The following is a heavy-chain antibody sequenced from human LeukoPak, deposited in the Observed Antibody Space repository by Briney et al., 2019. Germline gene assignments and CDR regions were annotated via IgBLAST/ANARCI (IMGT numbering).Heavy chain of an antibody. D-gene: IGHD3-22*01. Sequence: GGSLRLSCAASGFTFSSYSMNWVRQAPGKGLEWVSFISSSSSYIYYADSVKGRFTISRDNAKNSLDLQMNSLRDEDTALYYCARDGYYDSSGYLLWGQGTLVTVSS. CDR1: GFTFSSYS. CDR2: ISSSSSYI. CDR3: ARDGYYDSSGYLL. V-gene: IGHV3-21*01. J-gene: IGHJ4*02.